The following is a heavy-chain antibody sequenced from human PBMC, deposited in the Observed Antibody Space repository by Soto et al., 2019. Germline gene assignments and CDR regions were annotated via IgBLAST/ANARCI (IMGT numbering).Heavy chain of an antibody. D-gene: IGHD3-10*01. Sequence: QVQLQESGPGLVKSSQTLSLTCTVSGGSISSDGNYWSWIRQHLGKGLEWSGYIYYSGSTYYNPSLKSRVTTSEDTTKNHFSLKLNSVTAADTAVYYCARARMVRGIIYYYGIDVWGQGTTVTVSS. CDR3: ARARMVRGIIYYYGIDV. CDR2: IYYSGST. V-gene: IGHV4-31*03. CDR1: GGSISSDGNY. J-gene: IGHJ6*02.